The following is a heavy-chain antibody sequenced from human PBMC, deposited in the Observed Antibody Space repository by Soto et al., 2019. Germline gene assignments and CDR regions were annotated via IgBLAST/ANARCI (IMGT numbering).Heavy chain of an antibody. Sequence: EVQLVESGGGLVKPGGSLRLSCAASGFTFSSYSMNWVRQAPGKGLEWVSSISSSSSYIYYADSVKGRFTISRDNAKNSLYLQMNSLRAEDTAVYYCAREGGGSYSPIPHCDYWGQGTLVTVSS. J-gene: IGHJ4*02. D-gene: IGHD1-26*01. V-gene: IGHV3-21*01. CDR3: AREGGGSYSPIPHCDY. CDR2: ISSSSSYI. CDR1: GFTFSSYS.